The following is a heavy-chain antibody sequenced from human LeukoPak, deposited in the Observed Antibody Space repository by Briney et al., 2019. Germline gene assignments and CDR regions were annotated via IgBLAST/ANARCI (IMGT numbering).Heavy chain of an antibody. CDR2: VSTSSSKK. CDR3: AREQGNSIQFDY. J-gene: IGHJ4*02. Sequence: GGSLRLSCATSGFSFSYYTMDWVRQAPGKGLEWVSSVSTSSSKKYYADSVKGRFAISRDNAKNSLYLHLNSLRVEDTGIYYCAREQGNSIQFDYWGQGALVTVAS. D-gene: IGHD4-11*01. V-gene: IGHV3-21*06. CDR1: GFSFSYYT.